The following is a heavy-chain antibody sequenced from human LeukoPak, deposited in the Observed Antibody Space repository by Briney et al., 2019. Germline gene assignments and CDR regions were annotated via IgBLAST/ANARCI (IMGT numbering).Heavy chain of an antibody. CDR1: GFTFSSYA. D-gene: IGHD3-10*01. CDR3: AKDLLWFGEPETEIDY. Sequence: GGSLRLSCAASGFTFSSYAMSWVRQAXXXXXXXXXXXXGSGGSTYYADSVKGRFTISRDNSKNTLYLQMNSLRAEDTAVYYCAKDLLWFGEPETEIDYWGQGTLVTVSS. CDR2: XXGSGGST. V-gene: IGHV3-23*01. J-gene: IGHJ4*02.